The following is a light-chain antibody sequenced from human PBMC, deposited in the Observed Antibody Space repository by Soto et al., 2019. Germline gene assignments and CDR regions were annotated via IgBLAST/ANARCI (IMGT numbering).Light chain of an antibody. Sequence: DIQMTQSPSSLSASVGDRVTITCQASQDIDKYLTWYQQKPGKAPKLLIDDVTNLETGVPSRFSGSGSGTHFTFTIGSLQPEDIATYYCQQYYDLPITFVQGTRLEIK. J-gene: IGKJ5*01. V-gene: IGKV1-33*01. CDR3: QQYYDLPIT. CDR2: DVT. CDR1: QDIDKY.